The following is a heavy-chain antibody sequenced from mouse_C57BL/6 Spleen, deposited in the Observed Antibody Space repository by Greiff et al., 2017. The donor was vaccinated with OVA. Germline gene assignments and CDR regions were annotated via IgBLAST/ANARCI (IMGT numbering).Heavy chain of an antibody. CDR1: GFTFSDYG. CDR3: ARRSEVRFDY. V-gene: IGHV5-17*01. CDR2: ISSGSSTT. Sequence: EVQLQESGGGLVKPGGSLKFSCAASGFTFSDYGMHWVRQAPEKGLEWVAYISSGSSTTYYADTVKGRFTITRDNAKNTLFLQMTSLRSEDTAMYYCARRSEVRFDYWGQGTTLTVSA. J-gene: IGHJ2*01.